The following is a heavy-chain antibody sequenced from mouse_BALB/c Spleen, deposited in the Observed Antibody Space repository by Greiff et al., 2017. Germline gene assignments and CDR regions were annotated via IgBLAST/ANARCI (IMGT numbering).Heavy chain of an antibody. Sequence: VQLQESAAELARPGASVKMSCKASGYTITSYKMHWVKQRPGQGLEWIGYINPSSGYTAYNQKFKDKTTLTADKSSSTADMQLSSLTSEDSAVYYCARSGSSRFSYWGQGTTLTVSS. CDR1: GYTITSYK. V-gene: IGHV1-4*02. CDR3: ARSGSSRFSY. CDR2: INPSSGYT. D-gene: IGHD1-1*01. J-gene: IGHJ2*01.